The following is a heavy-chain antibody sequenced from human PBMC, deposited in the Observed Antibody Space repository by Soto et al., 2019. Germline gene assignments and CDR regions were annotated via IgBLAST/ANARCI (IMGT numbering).Heavy chain of an antibody. CDR3: ARWKTTVVIPGVYYFDY. V-gene: IGHV1-69*01. CDR2: IIPIFGTA. Sequence: QVQLVQSGAEVQKPGSSVKVSCKASGGTFSSYAISWVRQAPGQGLEWMGGIIPIFGTANYAQKFQGRVTITADESTSTAYMELSSLRSEDTAVYYCARWKTTVVIPGVYYFDYWGQGTLVTVSS. J-gene: IGHJ4*02. D-gene: IGHD4-17*01. CDR1: GGTFSSYA.